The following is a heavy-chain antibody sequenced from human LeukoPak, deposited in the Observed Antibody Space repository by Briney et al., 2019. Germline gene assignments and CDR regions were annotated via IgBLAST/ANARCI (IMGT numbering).Heavy chain of an antibody. CDR3: AVEGATSGY. J-gene: IGHJ4*02. CDR1: GFTFSSYA. Sequence: GGSLRLSCAASGFTFSSYAMHWVRQAPGKGLEWVSSISSSSSYIYYADSVKGRFTISRDNAKNSLYLQMNSLRAEDTAVYYCAVEGATSGYWGQGTLVTVSS. D-gene: IGHD1-26*01. CDR2: ISSSSSYI. V-gene: IGHV3-21*01.